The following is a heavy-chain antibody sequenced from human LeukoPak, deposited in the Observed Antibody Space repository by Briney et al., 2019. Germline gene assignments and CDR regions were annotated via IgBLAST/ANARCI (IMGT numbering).Heavy chain of an antibody. CDR3: ASGSSSGYFAEDYFDY. CDR1: GFTFSSYW. D-gene: IGHD3-22*01. Sequence: GGSLRLSCAASGFTFSSYWMSWVRQAPGKGLEWVANIKQDGSENYYVDSVKGRFTISRDNAKNSLYLQMNSLRAEDTAVYYCASGSSSGYFAEDYFDYWGQGTLVTVSS. V-gene: IGHV3-7*01. J-gene: IGHJ4*02. CDR2: IKQDGSEN.